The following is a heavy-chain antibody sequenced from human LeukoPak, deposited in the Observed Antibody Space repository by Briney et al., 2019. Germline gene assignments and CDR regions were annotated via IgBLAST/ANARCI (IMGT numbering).Heavy chain of an antibody. CDR3: ARMSTYRYGSGSSSDQYYFDF. CDR2: IYHSGST. V-gene: IGHV4-59*12. J-gene: IGHJ4*02. CDR1: GGSINNYY. Sequence: SETLSLTCSVSGGSINNYYWSWIRHPPGKGLEWIGNIYHSGSTNYNPSLKSRVTISVDRSKNQFSLKVNSVTAADTAVYYCARMSTYRYGSGSSSDQYYFDFWGQGTLVTVSS. D-gene: IGHD3-10*01.